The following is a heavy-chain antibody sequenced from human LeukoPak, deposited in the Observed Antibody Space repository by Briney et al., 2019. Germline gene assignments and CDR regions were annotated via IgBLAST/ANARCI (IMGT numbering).Heavy chain of an antibody. D-gene: IGHD5-12*01. V-gene: IGHV3-21*06. J-gene: IGHJ5*02. CDR2: ISTMSNYI. CDR1: GFDFSTYA. CDR3: SRDRLGGLDL. Sequence: MPGGSLRLSCAASGFDFSTYAINWVRQAPGKGLEWVSSISTMSNYIFYGDSVKGRFTISRDNAKNSVYLQMNSLRPDDTAVYYCSRDRLGGLDLWGQGTLVTVSS.